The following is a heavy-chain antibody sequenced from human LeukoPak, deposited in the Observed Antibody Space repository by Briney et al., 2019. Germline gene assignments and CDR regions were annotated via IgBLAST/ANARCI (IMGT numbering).Heavy chain of an antibody. V-gene: IGHV4-59*01. Sequence: SETLSLTCTVSGGSISSYYWSWIRQPPGKGLEWIGYIYYSGSTNYNPSLKSRVTISVDTSKNQFSQKLSSVTAADTAVYYCARSVYSYGSFDCWGQGTLVTVSS. CDR3: ARSVYSYGSFDC. J-gene: IGHJ4*02. D-gene: IGHD5-18*01. CDR1: GGSISSYY. CDR2: IYYSGST.